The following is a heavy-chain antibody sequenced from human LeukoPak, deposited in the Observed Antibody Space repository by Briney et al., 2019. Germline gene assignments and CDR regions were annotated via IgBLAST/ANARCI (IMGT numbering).Heavy chain of an antibody. CDR1: GFTFSSYS. CDR3: ASSSGWYYYFDY. J-gene: IGHJ4*02. V-gene: IGHV3-21*01. CDR2: ISSSSSYI. Sequence: GGSLRLSCAASGFTFSSYSTNWVRQAPGKGLEWVSSISSSSSYIYYADSVKGRFTISRDNAKNSLYLQMNSLRAEDTAVYYCASSSGWYYYFDYWGQGALVTVSS. D-gene: IGHD6-19*01.